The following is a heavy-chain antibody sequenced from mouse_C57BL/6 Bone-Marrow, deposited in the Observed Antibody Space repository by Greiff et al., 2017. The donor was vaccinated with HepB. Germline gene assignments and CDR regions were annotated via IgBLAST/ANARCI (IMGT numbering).Heavy chain of an antibody. CDR1: GFNIQNTY. J-gene: IGHJ3*01. Sequence: VQLQQSVAELVRPGASVKLSCTASGFNIQNTYMHWVKQRPEQGLEWIGRIDPANGNTKYAPKFQGRATITADTSSNTAYLQLSSLTSEDTAIYYCARTWFAYWGQGTLVTVSA. CDR3: ARTWFAY. V-gene: IGHV14-3*01. CDR2: IDPANGNT.